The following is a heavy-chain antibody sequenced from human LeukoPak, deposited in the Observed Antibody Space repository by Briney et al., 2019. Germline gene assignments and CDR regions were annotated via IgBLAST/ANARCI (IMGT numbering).Heavy chain of an antibody. CDR1: VVTFTSYD. CDR3: ARSGYDYVWGSYRYTNDAFDI. J-gene: IGHJ3*02. CDR2: MNPNSGNT. D-gene: IGHD3-16*02. Sequence: ASVKVSCKASVVTFTSYDINWVRQATGQGLEWMGWMNPNSGNTGYAQKFQGSVTMSRNTSMSTAYMELSSLRSEDTAVYYCARSGYDYVWGSYRYTNDAFDIWGQGTMVTVSS. V-gene: IGHV1-8*01.